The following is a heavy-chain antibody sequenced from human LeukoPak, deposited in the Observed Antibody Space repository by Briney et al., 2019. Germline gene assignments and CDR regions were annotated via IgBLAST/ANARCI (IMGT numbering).Heavy chain of an antibody. CDR1: GYTFTSYD. D-gene: IGHD6-13*01. CDR2: MNSNSGNT. V-gene: IGHV1-8*01. Sequence: ASVKVSCKASGYTFTSYDINWVRQATGQGLEWMGWMNSNSGNTGYAQKFQGRVTMTRNTSISTAYMELSSLRSEDTAVYYCARRLAASYYYYYGMDVWGQGTTVTVSS. CDR3: ARRLAASYYYYYGMDV. J-gene: IGHJ6*02.